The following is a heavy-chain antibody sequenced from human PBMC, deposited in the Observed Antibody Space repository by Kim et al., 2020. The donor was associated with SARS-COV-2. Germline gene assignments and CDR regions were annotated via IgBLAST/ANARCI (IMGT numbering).Heavy chain of an antibody. D-gene: IGHD2-21*02. CDR1: GFSFRTYG. J-gene: IGHJ4*02. Sequence: GGSLRLSCAASGFSFRTYGMHWVRQAPGKGLEWVAVIWFDGNDYSYADSVKGRFSISRDNSKNSVYLQMNSLRAEDTAVYCCARDVTRGYVRRTYCGGDCYFDLWGQGTLVTVS. CDR2: IWFDGNDY. CDR3: ARDVTRGYVRRTYCGGDCYFDL. V-gene: IGHV3-33*01.